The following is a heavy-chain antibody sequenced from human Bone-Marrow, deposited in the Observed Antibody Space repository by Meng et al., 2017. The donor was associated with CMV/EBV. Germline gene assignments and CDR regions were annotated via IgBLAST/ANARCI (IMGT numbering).Heavy chain of an antibody. CDR3: ARDLKHEIVVPAAIPRDV. Sequence: GESLKISCAASGFTFSSYWMHWVRQAPGKGLVWVSRINSDGSSTSYADSVKGRFTISRDNAKNSLYLQMNSLRAEDTAVYYCARDLKHEIVVPAAIPRDVWGQGTTVTVSS. J-gene: IGHJ6*02. D-gene: IGHD2-2*01. V-gene: IGHV3-74*01. CDR1: GFTFSSYW. CDR2: INSDGSST.